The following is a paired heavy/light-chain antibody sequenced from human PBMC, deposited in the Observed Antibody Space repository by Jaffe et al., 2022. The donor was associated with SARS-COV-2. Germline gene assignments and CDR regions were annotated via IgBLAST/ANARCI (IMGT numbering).Light chain of an antibody. J-gene: IGLJ3*02. Sequence: QAVVTQEPSLTVSPGGTVTLTCGSSTGAVTSGHYPYWFQQKPGQAPRTLIYDTSNKHSWTPARFSGSLLGGKAALTLSGAQPEDEAEYYCLLSYSGARPVFGGGTKLTVL. CDR2: DTS. V-gene: IGLV7-46*01. CDR3: LLSYSGARPV. CDR1: TGAVTSGHY.
Heavy chain of an antibody. CDR1: GFTFSNAW. D-gene: IGHD3-10*01. V-gene: IGHV3-15*01. Sequence: EVQLVESGGGLVKPGGSLRLSCAASGFTFSNAWMSWVRQAPGKGLEWVGRIKSKTDGGTTDYAAPVKGRFTISRDDSKNTLYLQMNSLKTEDTAVYYCTTEEFVLLWFGESPGGMDVWGQGTTVTVSS. CDR3: TTEEFVLLWFGESPGGMDV. CDR2: IKSKTDGGTT. J-gene: IGHJ6*02.